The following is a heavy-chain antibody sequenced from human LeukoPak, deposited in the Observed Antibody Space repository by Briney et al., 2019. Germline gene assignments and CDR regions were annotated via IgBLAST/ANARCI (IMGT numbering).Heavy chain of an antibody. Sequence: SVKVSCKASGGTFSSYAISWVRQAPGQGLEWMGRIIPIFGTANYAQKFQGRVTITTDESTSTAYMELRSLRSDDTAVYYCARDFGCSGGSCYSGIIWFDPWGQGTLVTVSS. D-gene: IGHD2-15*01. CDR1: GGTFSSYA. J-gene: IGHJ5*02. CDR3: ARDFGCSGGSCYSGIIWFDP. V-gene: IGHV1-69*05. CDR2: IIPIFGTA.